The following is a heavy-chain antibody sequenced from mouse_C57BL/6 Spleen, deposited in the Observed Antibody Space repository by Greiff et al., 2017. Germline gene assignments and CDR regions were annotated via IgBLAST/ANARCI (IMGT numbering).Heavy chain of an antibody. V-gene: IGHV1-81*01. J-gene: IGHJ4*01. D-gene: IGHD3-1*01. CDR3: ARSGKDYAMDY. Sequence: VQLQEPGAELARPGASVKLSCKASGYTFTSYGISWVKQRTGQGLEWIGEIYPRSGNTYYNEKFKGKATLTADKSSSTAYMELRSLTSEDSAVYFCARSGKDYAMDYWGQGTSVTVSA. CDR1: GYTFTSYG. CDR2: IYPRSGNT.